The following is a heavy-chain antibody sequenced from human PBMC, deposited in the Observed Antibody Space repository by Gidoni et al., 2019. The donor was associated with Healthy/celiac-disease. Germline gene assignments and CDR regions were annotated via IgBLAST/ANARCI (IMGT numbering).Heavy chain of an antibody. V-gene: IGHV4-34*01. D-gene: IGHD2-2*01. J-gene: IGHJ6*02. Sequence: QVQLQQWGAGLLTPSETLSLTCAVDGGSFCGYYWRWTRQPPGKGLEWNGEINHSGSTNYTPAPKSRVTISVETSKNQFSRKLSPVTAADTAVYYCARGRWNCSSTSCYDGVSPYYGMDVWGQGTTVTVSS. CDR2: INHSGST. CDR1: GGSFCGYY. CDR3: ARGRWNCSSTSCYDGVSPYYGMDV.